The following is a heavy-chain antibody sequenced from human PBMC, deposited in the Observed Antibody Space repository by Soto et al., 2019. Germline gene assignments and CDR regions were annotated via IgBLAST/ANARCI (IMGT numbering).Heavy chain of an antibody. J-gene: IGHJ4*02. CDR1: GYTFNKYS. V-gene: IGHV1-18*04. D-gene: IGHD4-17*01. Sequence: QGQLVQAGAEVKKHGASVKVSCKASGYTFNKYSISWVRQAPGQGLEWMGWISASNGNTDFAQKFQGRVTMARDTSTSTAYIELRSLRSDDTAVFYCTRGHGDFAGKFDYWGQGTLVTV. CDR2: ISASNGNT. CDR3: TRGHGDFAGKFDY.